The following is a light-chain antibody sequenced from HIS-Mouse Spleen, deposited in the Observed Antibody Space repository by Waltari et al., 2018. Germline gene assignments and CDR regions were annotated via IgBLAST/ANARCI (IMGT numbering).Light chain of an antibody. J-gene: IGLJ2*01. V-gene: IGLV3-1*01. Sequence: SYQLTQPPSVSVSPGQTASIPRPRDKYGEQYACWYQQKPGPSPVLVIYADSNRPPGIPERFSGSNSGNTATLTIRGTQAIDDADYYCQAWGSSTDVVFGGGTKLTVL. CDR2: ADS. CDR1: KYGEQY. CDR3: QAWGSSTDVV.